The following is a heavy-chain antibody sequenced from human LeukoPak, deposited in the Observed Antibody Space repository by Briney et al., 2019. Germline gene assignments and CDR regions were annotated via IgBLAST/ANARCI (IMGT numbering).Heavy chain of an antibody. CDR2: INSDGSST. V-gene: IGHV3-74*01. J-gene: IGHJ4*02. D-gene: IGHD3-22*01. CDR1: GFTFSSYW. CDR3: ARGLYDSSGYLSY. Sequence: GGSLRLSRAASGFTFSSYWMHWVRQAPGKGLVWVSRINSDGSSTSYADSVKGRFTISRDNAKNTLYLQMNSLRAEDTAVYYCARGLYDSSGYLSYWGQGTLVTVSS.